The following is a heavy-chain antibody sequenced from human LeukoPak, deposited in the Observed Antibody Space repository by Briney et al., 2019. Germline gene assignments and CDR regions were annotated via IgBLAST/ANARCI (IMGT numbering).Heavy chain of an antibody. CDR1: GFTFSSYA. CDR3: AKSVDTAMVQSDY. V-gene: IGHV3-64*01. D-gene: IGHD5-18*01. J-gene: IGHJ4*02. CDR2: ISSNGGST. Sequence: GGSLRLSCAASGFTFSSYAMHWVRQAPGKGLKYVSAISSNGGSTYYANSVKGRFIISRDNSKNTLYLQMNSLRAEDTAVYYCAKSVDTAMVQSDYWGQGTLVTVSS.